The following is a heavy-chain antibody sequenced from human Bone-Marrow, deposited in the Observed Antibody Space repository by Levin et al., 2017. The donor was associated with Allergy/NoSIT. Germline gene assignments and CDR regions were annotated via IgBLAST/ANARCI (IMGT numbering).Heavy chain of an antibody. CDR1: GFRFSNCG. Sequence: LSLTCAASGFRFSNCGMHWVRQAPGKGLEWVAVISYDGSNKYYADSVKGRFTISRDNSRNTLYLQMNSLRAEDTALYYCAKDHDWGYGYYFDRWGRGTLVTVSS. CDR2: ISYDGSNK. V-gene: IGHV3-30*18. D-gene: IGHD5-24*01. CDR3: AKDHDWGYGYYFDR. J-gene: IGHJ2*01.